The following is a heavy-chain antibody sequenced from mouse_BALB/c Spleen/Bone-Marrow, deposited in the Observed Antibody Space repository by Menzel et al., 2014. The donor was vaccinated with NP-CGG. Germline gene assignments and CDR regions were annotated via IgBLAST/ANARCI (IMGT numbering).Heavy chain of an antibody. CDR1: GYSFTGYY. CDR3: ARPAPYGNWRFAY. J-gene: IGHJ3*01. CDR2: ISCYNGAT. D-gene: IGHD2-1*01. V-gene: IGHV1S34*01. Sequence: LVKTGASVKISCKASGYSFTGYYMHWVKQSHGKSLEWIGYISCYNGATSYNQKFKGKATFTVDTSSSTAYMQFNSLTSEDSAVYYCARPAPYGNWRFAYWGQGTLVTVSA.